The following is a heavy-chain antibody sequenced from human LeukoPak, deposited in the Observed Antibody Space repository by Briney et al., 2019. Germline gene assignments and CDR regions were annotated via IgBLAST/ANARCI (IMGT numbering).Heavy chain of an antibody. CDR2: ISSSSSYI. CDR3: ARKGPQGGYNRGGYFDY. D-gene: IGHD5-24*01. Sequence: GGSLRLSCAASGFTSSSYSMNWVRQAPGKGLEWVSSISSSSSYIYYADSVKGRFTISRDNAKNSLYLQMNSLRAEDTAVYYCARKGPQGGYNRGGYFDYWGQGTLVTVSS. J-gene: IGHJ4*02. CDR1: GFTSSSYS. V-gene: IGHV3-21*01.